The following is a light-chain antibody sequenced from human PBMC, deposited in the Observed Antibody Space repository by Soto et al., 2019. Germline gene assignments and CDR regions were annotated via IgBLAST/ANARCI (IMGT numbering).Light chain of an antibody. CDR3: QQYYTNPRT. CDR2: WAS. J-gene: IGKJ1*01. CDR1: QSVLYSSDNRNY. Sequence: DIVMTQSPDSLAVSLGERATVNCKSGQSVLYSSDNRNYLAWYQQKPGQSPKLLISWASTRESGVPDRFSSSGSGTEFTLTISSLQAEDVAVYFCQQYYTNPRTFGQGTKVEIK. V-gene: IGKV4-1*01.